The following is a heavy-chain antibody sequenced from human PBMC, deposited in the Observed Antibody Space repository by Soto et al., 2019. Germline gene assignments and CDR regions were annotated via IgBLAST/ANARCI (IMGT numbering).Heavy chain of an antibody. J-gene: IGHJ4*02. V-gene: IGHV3-23*01. D-gene: IGHD1-26*01. CDR1: GFTFSSYA. CDR3: AKGSAGIVGANLYFDY. CDR2: ISGSGGST. Sequence: EVQLLESGGGLVQPGGSLRLSCAASGFTFSSYAMSWVRQAPGKGLEWVSAISGSGGSTYYADSVKGRFTISRDNSKNTLYLQMNSLRAEDTAVYYCAKGSAGIVGANLYFDYWGQGTLVTVSS.